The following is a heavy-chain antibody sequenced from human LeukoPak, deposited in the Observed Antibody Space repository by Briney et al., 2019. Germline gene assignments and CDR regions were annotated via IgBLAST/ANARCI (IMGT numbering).Heavy chain of an antibody. D-gene: IGHD3-22*01. V-gene: IGHV3-48*02. J-gene: IGHJ4*02. CDR3: ARVVLGSSGYFIDY. Sequence: GALRLSCAASGFTFSSYSMNWVRQAPGKGLEWVSYISSSSSTIYYADSVEGRFTISRDNAKNSLYLQMNSLRDEDTAVYYCARVVLGSSGYFIDYWGQGTLVTVSS. CDR2: ISSSSSTI. CDR1: GFTFSSYS.